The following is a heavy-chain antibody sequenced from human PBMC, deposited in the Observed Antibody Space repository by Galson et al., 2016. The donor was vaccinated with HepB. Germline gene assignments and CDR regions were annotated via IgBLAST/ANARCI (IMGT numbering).Heavy chain of an antibody. J-gene: IGHJ4*02. V-gene: IGHV4-4*02. D-gene: IGHD4-23*01. CDR2: VFHSGST. CDR1: GGSVSSHNW. CDR3: ARETHGGHYDEN. Sequence: ETLSLTCAVSGGSVSSHNWWSWVRQPPGKGLEWIGEVFHSGSTNYNPSLKSRVTISVDTSNNHFSLRLTSVTAEDTALYYCARETHGGHYDENWGQGTLVTVSS.